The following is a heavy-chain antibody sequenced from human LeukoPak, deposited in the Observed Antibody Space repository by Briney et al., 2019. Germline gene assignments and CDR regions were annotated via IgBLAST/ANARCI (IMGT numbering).Heavy chain of an antibody. V-gene: IGHV3-20*04. CDR1: GFTFDDYG. CDR3: ARYGFYCSSTSCYIFDN. Sequence: GGSLRLSCAASGFTFDDYGMSWVRQAPGKGLEWVSGINWNGGTIGYADSVKGRFTIFRDNAKNSLYLQMNSLRAEDTALYYCARYGFYCSSTSCYIFDNWGQGTLVTVSS. CDR2: INWNGGTI. J-gene: IGHJ4*02. D-gene: IGHD2-2*02.